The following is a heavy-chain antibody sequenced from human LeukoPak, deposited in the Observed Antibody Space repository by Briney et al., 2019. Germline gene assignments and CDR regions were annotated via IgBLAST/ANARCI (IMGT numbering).Heavy chain of an antibody. CDR2: ISYSGRT. V-gene: IGHV4-39*01. CDR1: GGPISSRSYH. Sequence: SETLSLTCTVSGGPISSRSYHWGWIRQPPGEGPEWIGSISYSGRTHYNPSLKSRVSISVDTSKNQFSLNLSSVTAADTAVYYCARKKTGATNGLDVWGQGTTVTVSS. CDR3: ARKKTGATNGLDV. D-gene: IGHD1-1*01. J-gene: IGHJ6*02.